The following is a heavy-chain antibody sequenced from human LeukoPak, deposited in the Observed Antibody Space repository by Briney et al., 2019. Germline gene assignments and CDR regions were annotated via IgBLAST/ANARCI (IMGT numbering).Heavy chain of an antibody. V-gene: IGHV3-23*01. D-gene: IGHD4-17*01. J-gene: IGHJ4*02. CDR2: ISASGSTI. CDR3: AKGHGDWGGNYLDH. Sequence: GGSLRLSCEASGFTFSSYWMSWVRQAPGKGLEWVSDISASGSTIHYADSVKGRFTVSRDNSKNTVFLEMISLRVEDTALYHCAKGHGDWGGNYLDHWGQGAQVTVSS. CDR1: GFTFSSYW.